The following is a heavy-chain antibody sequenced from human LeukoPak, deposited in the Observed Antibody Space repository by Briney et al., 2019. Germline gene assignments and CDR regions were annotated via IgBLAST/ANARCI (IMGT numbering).Heavy chain of an antibody. D-gene: IGHD5-12*01. J-gene: IGHJ4*02. V-gene: IGHV4-59*12. Sequence: SETLSLTCTVSGDSIDSYYWSWIRQPSGKGLEWIGYIYYRGTTSYNPFLKSRVTISVDTSKNQFSLKLNSVTAADTAVYYCARLPRYGGYDHFDYWGQGILVIVSS. CDR1: GDSIDSYY. CDR3: ARLPRYGGYDHFDY. CDR2: IYYRGTT.